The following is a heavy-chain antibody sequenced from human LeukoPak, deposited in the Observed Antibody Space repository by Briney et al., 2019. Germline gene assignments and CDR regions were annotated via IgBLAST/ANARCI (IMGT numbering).Heavy chain of an antibody. CDR2: IYTSGST. Sequence: VKPSETLSLTCTVSGGSISSYYWSWIRQPAGEGLEWIGRIYTSGSTNYNPSLKSRVTMSVDTSKNQFSLKLSSVTGADTAVYYWARTYYYGWGSYYFDSWAQETLLTVPS. D-gene: IGHD3-10*01. CDR3: ARTYYYGWGSYYFDS. J-gene: IGHJ4*02. V-gene: IGHV4-4*07. CDR1: GGSISSYY.